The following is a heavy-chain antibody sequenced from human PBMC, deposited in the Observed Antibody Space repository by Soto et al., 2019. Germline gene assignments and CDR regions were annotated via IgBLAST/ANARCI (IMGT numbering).Heavy chain of an antibody. CDR2: IYYSGST. CDR1: GFSSSSGAYC. CDR3: ASGLTYYDILTGYSLRLDV. V-gene: IGHV4-30-4*08. J-gene: IGHJ6*02. Sequence: SLRLSCTVSGFSSSSGAYCWSRLRQPRGQGLEWIGYIYYSGSTYYNPSPKSRVTISVDTSKNQFSLKLSSVTAADTDVYYCASGLTYYDILTGYSLRLDVWGQGTTVTVSS. D-gene: IGHD3-9*01.